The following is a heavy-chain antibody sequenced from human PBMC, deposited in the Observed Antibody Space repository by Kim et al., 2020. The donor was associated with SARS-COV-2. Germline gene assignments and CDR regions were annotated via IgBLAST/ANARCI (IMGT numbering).Heavy chain of an antibody. V-gene: IGHV3-23*01. J-gene: IGHJ4*02. D-gene: IGHD3-22*01. CDR3: AKDLLSGYYDSSGYSDY. CDR1: GFTFSSDA. Sequence: GGSLRLSCAASGFTFSSDAMSCVRQAPGKGLEWVSAISGSGGSTYNADSVKGRFTFSRDNSKNTLFLQMNSLRAEDTAVYYCAKDLLSGYYDSSGYSDYWGQGTLVTVSS. CDR2: ISGSGGST.